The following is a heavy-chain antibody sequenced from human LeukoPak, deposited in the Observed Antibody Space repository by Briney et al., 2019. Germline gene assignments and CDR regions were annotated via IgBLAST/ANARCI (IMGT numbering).Heavy chain of an antibody. J-gene: IGHJ6*04. CDR2: IIPIFGTA. V-gene: IGHV1-69*06. Sequence: GASVKVSCKASGGIFSSYAISWVRQAPGQGLEWMGGIIPIFGTANYAQKFQGRVTITADKSTSTAYMELSSLRSEDTAVYCCARACLGGGDCSSTSCHYYYYGMDVWGKGTTVTVSS. CDR1: GGIFSSYA. CDR3: ARACLGGGDCSSTSCHYYYYGMDV. D-gene: IGHD2-2*01.